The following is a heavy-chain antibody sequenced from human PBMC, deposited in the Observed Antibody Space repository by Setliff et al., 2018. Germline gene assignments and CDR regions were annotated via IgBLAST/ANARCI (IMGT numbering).Heavy chain of an antibody. J-gene: IGHJ4*02. CDR3: AGGRRYDYGWDFDY. V-gene: IGHV4-38-2*01. CDR1: GYSITSGYY. CDR2: VYRGGTT. D-gene: IGHD4-17*01. Sequence: SETLSLTCAVSGYSITSGYYWGWIRQPPGKGLEWIGSVYRGGTTYYNPSLKSRLTISVDTSSNQFSLKLTSVTAADTAVYYCAGGRRYDYGWDFDYWGQGTLVTVSS.